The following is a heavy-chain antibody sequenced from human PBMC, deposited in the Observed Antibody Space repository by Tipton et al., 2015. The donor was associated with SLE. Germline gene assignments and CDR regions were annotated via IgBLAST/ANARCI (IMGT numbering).Heavy chain of an antibody. CDR1: GDSFSSGSSS. J-gene: IGHJ3*02. CDR2: INHGGST. Sequence: TLSLTCTVSGDSFSSGSSSWNWVRQPPGKGLEWIGEINHGGSTNYNPSLKSRVTISVDTSKNQFSLKLSSVTAADTAVYYCAQAHLWGSYRYASDIWGQGTMVTVST. D-gene: IGHD3-16*02. CDR3: AQAHLWGSYRYASDI. V-gene: IGHV4-61*01.